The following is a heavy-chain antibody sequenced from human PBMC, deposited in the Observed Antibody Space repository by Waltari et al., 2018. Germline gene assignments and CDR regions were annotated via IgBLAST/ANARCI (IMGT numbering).Heavy chain of an antibody. CDR1: GFKCSDFW. Sequence: EVQLVESGGGLVQPGGSLRLSCGTSGFKCSDFWINWVRQAPGRGLAWVANLSQDGVAKNYLDSVKGRFSVSRDNAENSLFLQLNSLTAEDTALYYCARDVPNSGRGGFDFWGHGTMVTVSS. D-gene: IGHD3-10*01. CDR3: ARDVPNSGRGGFDF. V-gene: IGHV3-7*01. CDR2: LSQDGVAK. J-gene: IGHJ3*01.